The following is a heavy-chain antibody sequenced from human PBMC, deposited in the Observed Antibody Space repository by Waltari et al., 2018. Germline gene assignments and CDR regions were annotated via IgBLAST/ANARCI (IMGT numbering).Heavy chain of an antibody. CDR2: INPSGGST. CDR3: ARDLDSSGWYVYYGMDV. D-gene: IGHD6-19*01. CDR1: GYTFTSYY. V-gene: IGHV1-46*01. Sequence: QVQLVQSGAEVKKPGASVKVSCKASGYTFTSYYMHWVRQAPGQGLEWMGIINPSGGSTSYAQKFQGRVTMTRDTSTSTVYMELSSLRSEDTAVYYCARDLDSSGWYVYYGMDVWGQGTTVTVSS. J-gene: IGHJ6*02.